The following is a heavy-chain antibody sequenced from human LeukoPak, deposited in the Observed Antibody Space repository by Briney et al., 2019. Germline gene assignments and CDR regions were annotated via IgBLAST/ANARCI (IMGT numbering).Heavy chain of an antibody. CDR2: IWFDGSNK. CDR1: GFTFSSHG. Sequence: GGSLRLSCAASGFTFSSHGMLWVRQAPGKGLEGVALIWFDGSNKYYADSVKGRFTISRDNSKNTLNLQMNSLRAEDTAVYYCARMTGSAFDIWGQGTMVTVSS. J-gene: IGHJ3*02. CDR3: ARMTGSAFDI. D-gene: IGHD1-26*01. V-gene: IGHV3-33*01.